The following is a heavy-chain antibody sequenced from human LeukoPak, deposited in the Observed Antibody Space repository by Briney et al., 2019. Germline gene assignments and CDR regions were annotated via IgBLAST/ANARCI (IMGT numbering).Heavy chain of an antibody. CDR2: LSGTGGST. D-gene: IGHD6-13*01. CDR1: GFTFSNYA. Sequence: PGGSLRLSCAASGFTFSNYAMSWVRQAPGKGLEWVSTLSGTGGSTYYADSVKGRFTISRDNSKNTLYLQVSSLRAEDTAVYYCAKTRPLDSSSWSHGDYWGQGTLVTVSS. J-gene: IGHJ4*02. V-gene: IGHV3-23*01. CDR3: AKTRPLDSSSWSHGDY.